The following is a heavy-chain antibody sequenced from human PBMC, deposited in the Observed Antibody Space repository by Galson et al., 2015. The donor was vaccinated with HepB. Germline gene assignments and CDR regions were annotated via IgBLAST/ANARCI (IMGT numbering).Heavy chain of an antibody. D-gene: IGHD6-13*01. CDR1: GFTFSSYG. CDR3: EGLGGAAAGDAFDI. Sequence: SLRLSCAASGFTFSSYGMHWVRQAPGKGLEWVAVIWYDGSNKYYADSVKGRFTISRDNSKNTLYLQMNSLRAEDTAVYYCEGLGGAAAGDAFDIWGQGTMVTVSS. CDR2: IWYDGSNK. V-gene: IGHV3-33*01. J-gene: IGHJ3*02.